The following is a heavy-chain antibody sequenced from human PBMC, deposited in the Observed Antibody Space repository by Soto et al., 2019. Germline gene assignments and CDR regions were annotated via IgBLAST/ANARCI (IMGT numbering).Heavy chain of an antibody. CDR2: IKQDGSEN. Sequence: GSLRLSCAASGFTFSNYLMTWVRQATGKGLEWVANIKQDGSENYYVDSVKGRFTISRDNAKNSLYLHMNSLKADDTAVYYCARDVILRSFDWFPPVATIQDYWGQGTLVTVSS. CDR1: GFTFSNYL. J-gene: IGHJ4*02. V-gene: IGHV3-7*01. CDR3: ARDVILRSFDWFPPVATIQDY. D-gene: IGHD3-9*01.